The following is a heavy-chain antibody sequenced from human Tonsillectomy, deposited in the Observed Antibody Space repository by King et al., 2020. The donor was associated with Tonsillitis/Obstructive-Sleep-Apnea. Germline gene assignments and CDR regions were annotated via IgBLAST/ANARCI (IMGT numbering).Heavy chain of an antibody. D-gene: IGHD4-17*01. CDR2: VYPEDGET. CDR3: ATKGMTTVTSSSSWADI. CDR1: GYTLTELS. Sequence: QLVQSGAEVKMPGASVKVSCKVSGYTLTELSMHWVLHAPGKGLEWMGGVYPEDGETIYAQKFQGRVTMTEDTSTETAYMELSSLRSEDTAVYYCATKGMTTVTSSSSWADIWGQGTMVTVSS. V-gene: IGHV1-24*01. J-gene: IGHJ3*02.